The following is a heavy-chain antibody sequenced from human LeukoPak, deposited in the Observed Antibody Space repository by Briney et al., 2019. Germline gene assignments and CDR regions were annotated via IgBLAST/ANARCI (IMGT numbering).Heavy chain of an antibody. CDR1: TFIFSSYN. Sequence: GGSLRLSCAASTFIFSSYNMNWVRQAPGKGLEWVSSINNSSNYMFYAASMKGRFTISRDNAKNSLSLQMNSLRAKDTAVYYCARSENDAFDIWGQGTMVTVSS. CDR2: INNSSNYM. J-gene: IGHJ3*02. V-gene: IGHV3-21*01. CDR3: ARSENDAFDI.